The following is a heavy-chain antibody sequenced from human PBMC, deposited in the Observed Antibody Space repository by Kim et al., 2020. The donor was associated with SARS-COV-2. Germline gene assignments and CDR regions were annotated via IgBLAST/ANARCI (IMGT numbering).Heavy chain of an antibody. Sequence: GGSLRLSCAASGFTFNNYAMNWVRQAPGKGLEWVSIIGGGGGSTYHAYSVKGRFTVSRDNSKNTLYLQMNSLRAEDTAVYFCAKDRAIGGYGGDLDYWGQGTLVTVSS. CDR3: AKDRAIGGYGGDLDY. CDR2: IGGGGGST. J-gene: IGHJ4*02. CDR1: GFTFNNYA. V-gene: IGHV3-23*01. D-gene: IGHD3-16*01.